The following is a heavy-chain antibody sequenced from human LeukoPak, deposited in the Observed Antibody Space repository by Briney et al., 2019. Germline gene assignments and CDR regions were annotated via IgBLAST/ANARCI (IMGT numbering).Heavy chain of an antibody. CDR3: ARDLPSSTVTTSRTFDY. D-gene: IGHD4-17*01. V-gene: IGHV1-18*01. CDR1: GYTFTSYG. J-gene: IGHJ4*02. CDR2: ISAYNGNT. Sequence: GASVKVSCKASGYTFTSYGISWVRQAPGQGLEWMGWISAYNGNTNYAQKLQGRVTMTTDTSTSTAYMELRSLRSDDTAVSYCARDLPSSTVTTSRTFDYWGQGTLVTVSS.